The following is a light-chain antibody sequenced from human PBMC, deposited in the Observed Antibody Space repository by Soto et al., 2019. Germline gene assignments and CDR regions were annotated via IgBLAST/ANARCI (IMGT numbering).Light chain of an antibody. J-gene: IGLJ1*01. CDR3: CSFAGSYTYV. V-gene: IGLV2-11*01. CDR2: DVS. CDR1: SSDVGRYDY. Sequence: QSALTQPRSVSGSPGQSDTISCTVTSSDVGRYDYVSWYQQHPDTAPKLIIYDVSERPSGVPDRFSGSKFGNTASLTISGLQAEDEADYSCCSFAGSYTYVVGTGTKV.